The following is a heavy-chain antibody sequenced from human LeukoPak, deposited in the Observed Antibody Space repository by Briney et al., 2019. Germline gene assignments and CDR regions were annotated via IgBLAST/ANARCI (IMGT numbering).Heavy chain of an antibody. D-gene: IGHD2-2*01. Sequence: NPSETLSLTCTVSGGSITSGSYYWTWIRQPAGKGLEWIGRIDGSGSTNYNPSLKSRVTISVDTSKNQFSLKLSSVTAADTAVYYCARGAAVVPAAMGTSNWFDPWGQGTLVTVSS. CDR3: ARGAAVVPAAMGTSNWFDP. CDR1: GGSITSGSYY. CDR2: IDGSGST. J-gene: IGHJ5*02. V-gene: IGHV4-61*10.